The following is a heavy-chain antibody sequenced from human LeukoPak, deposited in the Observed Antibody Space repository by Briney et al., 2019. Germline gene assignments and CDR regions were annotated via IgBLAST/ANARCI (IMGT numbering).Heavy chain of an antibody. J-gene: IGHJ4*02. Sequence: SETLSLTCTVSGASISNGSYYWGWVRQPPGKRLEWIGSVYYSGSTQSNPSLTSRVTISLDTTKNQFSLKLSSVTAADTAVYYCARVTSALFHYWGRGTLVTVSS. CDR2: VYYSGST. D-gene: IGHD2-21*02. V-gene: IGHV4-39*07. CDR3: ARVTSALFHY. CDR1: GASISNGSYY.